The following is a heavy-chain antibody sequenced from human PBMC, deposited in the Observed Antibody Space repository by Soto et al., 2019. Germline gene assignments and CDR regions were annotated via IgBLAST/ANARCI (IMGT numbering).Heavy chain of an antibody. J-gene: IGHJ6*02. D-gene: IGHD3-3*01. Sequence: VQLLESGGGLVLPGGSLSLSCAASEFTFRSYSMIWVRQAPGKGLEWVSGVIGGGDITYYAESVKGRFTISRDNSKNTLYLQMNSLRDEDTAVFYCARGHFGVTMDVWGQGTTVTVSS. CDR1: EFTFRSYS. CDR3: ARGHFGVTMDV. CDR2: VIGGGDIT. V-gene: IGHV3-23*01.